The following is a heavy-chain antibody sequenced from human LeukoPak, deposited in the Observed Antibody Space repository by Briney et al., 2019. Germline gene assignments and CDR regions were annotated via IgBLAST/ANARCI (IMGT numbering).Heavy chain of an antibody. J-gene: IGHJ4*02. CDR1: GFTFSSYE. D-gene: IGHD3-10*01. V-gene: IGHV3-48*03. CDR2: ISGSGSPI. CDR3: AKVTGYIGSGSFFDY. Sequence: PGGSLRLSCAASGFTFSSYEMNWVRQAPGKGLEWISYISGSGSPIHYADSVKGRFTISRDNAKNSLFLQMNSLRAEDTAVYYCAKVTGYIGSGSFFDYWGQGTLVTVSS.